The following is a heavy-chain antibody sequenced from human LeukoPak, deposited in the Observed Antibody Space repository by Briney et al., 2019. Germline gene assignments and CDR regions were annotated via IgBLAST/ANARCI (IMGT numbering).Heavy chain of an antibody. J-gene: IGHJ5*02. V-gene: IGHV3-30*04. Sequence: PGGSLRLSCAASGFTFSSYAMHWVRQAPGKGLEWVAVISYDGSNKYYADSVKGRFTISRDNSKNTLYLQMNSLRAEDTAVYYCAREAAAGGWFDPWGQGTLVTVSS. D-gene: IGHD6-13*01. CDR3: AREAAAGGWFDP. CDR1: GFTFSSYA. CDR2: ISYDGSNK.